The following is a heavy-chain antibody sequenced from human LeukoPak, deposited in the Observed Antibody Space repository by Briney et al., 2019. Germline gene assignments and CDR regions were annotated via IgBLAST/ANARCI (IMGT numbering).Heavy chain of an antibody. CDR3: ASDSFYDSGDYFYY. CDR2: VYHSGST. Sequence: PSETLSLTCTVSAYSISSDDYWGWIRQSPGKGLEWIGSVYHSGSTYYNPSLKSRVTISVDTSKNQFSLKLTSVTAADTAVYYCASDSFYDSGDYFYYWGQGTPVTVSS. V-gene: IGHV4-38-2*02. D-gene: IGHD3-22*01. J-gene: IGHJ4*02. CDR1: AYSISSDDY.